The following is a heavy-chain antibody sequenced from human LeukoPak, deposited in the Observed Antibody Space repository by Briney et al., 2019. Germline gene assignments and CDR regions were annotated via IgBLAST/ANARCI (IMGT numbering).Heavy chain of an antibody. J-gene: IGHJ4*02. V-gene: IGHV3-23*01. Sequence: PGGSLRLSCVAPGFTFSSYAMSWVRQAPGKGLEWVSAISGSGGSTHYADSVKGRFTISRDNSKNTLYLQMNSLRAEDTAVYYCAEGTWIQLWEEDYWGQGTLVTVSS. CDR2: ISGSGGST. CDR1: GFTFSSYA. D-gene: IGHD5-18*01. CDR3: AEGTWIQLWEEDY.